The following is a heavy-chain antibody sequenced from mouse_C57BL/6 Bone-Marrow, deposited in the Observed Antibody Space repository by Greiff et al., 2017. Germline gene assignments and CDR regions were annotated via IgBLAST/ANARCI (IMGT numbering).Heavy chain of an antibody. J-gene: IGHJ2*01. Sequence: VQLQQSGAELVRPGASVTLSCKASGYTFTDYEMHWVKQTPVHGLEWIGAIDPETGGTAYTQKFKGKAILTADKYSSTAYMELRIRTSEDSAVYYCQRLLRGRYDCGYWGPGITLTVSS. CDR2: IDPETGGT. V-gene: IGHV1-15*01. CDR3: QRLLRGRYDCGY. CDR1: GYTFTDYE. D-gene: IGHD2-3*01.